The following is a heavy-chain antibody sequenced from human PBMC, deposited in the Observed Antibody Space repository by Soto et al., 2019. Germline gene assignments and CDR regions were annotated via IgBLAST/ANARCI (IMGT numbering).Heavy chain of an antibody. Sequence: EASVKVSWKASGGTFSSYAISWVRQTPGQGLEWMGGIIPIFGTANYAQKFQGRVTITADESTSTAYMELSSLRSEDTAVYYCATSALTIFGVYHWFDPWGQGTLVTVSS. CDR2: IIPIFGTA. CDR3: ATSALTIFGVYHWFDP. D-gene: IGHD3-3*01. V-gene: IGHV1-69*01. CDR1: GGTFSSYA. J-gene: IGHJ5*02.